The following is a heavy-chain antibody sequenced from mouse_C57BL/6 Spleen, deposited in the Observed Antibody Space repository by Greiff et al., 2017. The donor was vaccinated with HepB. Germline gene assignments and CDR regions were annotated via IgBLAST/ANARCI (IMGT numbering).Heavy chain of an antibody. Sequence: VQLQQSGAELVRPGASVTLSFKASGYTFTDYEMHWVKQTPVHGLEWIGAIDPETGGTAYNQKFKGKAILTADKSSSTAYMERRSLTSEDSAVFYCTRGAANRDTFDYSGQGTTLTVTS. J-gene: IGHJ2*01. D-gene: IGHD4-1*01. CDR3: TRGAANRDTFDY. CDR2: IDPETGGT. V-gene: IGHV1-15*01. CDR1: GYTFTDYE.